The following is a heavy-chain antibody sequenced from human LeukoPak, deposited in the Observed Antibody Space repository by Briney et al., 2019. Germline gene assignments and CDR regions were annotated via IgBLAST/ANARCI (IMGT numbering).Heavy chain of an antibody. V-gene: IGHV3-7*01. CDR3: ARGSRYCSSTSCYSFDY. Sequence: PGGSLRLSCAASGFTFNSFWMSWVRQAPGKGLDWVANIKQGRSEKYYVDSVRGRFTISRDNAKNSLYLQMNSLRAEDTAVYYCARGSRYCSSTSCYSFDYWGQGTLVTVSS. J-gene: IGHJ4*02. CDR1: GFTFNSFW. CDR2: IKQGRSEK. D-gene: IGHD2-2*02.